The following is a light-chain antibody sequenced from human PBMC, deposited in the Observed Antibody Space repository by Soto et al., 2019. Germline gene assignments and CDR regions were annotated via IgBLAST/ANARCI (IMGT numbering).Light chain of an antibody. CDR2: AAS. Sequence: DIQMTQSPSSLSASVGDRVTITCRASQTISSYLNWYQQKPGKAPKLLIYAASTLQSGVPSRFSGSGSRAEFTLNISSLQPEDFATYYCQQSFTTPHTFGQGTKLEIK. V-gene: IGKV1-39*01. CDR1: QTISSY. CDR3: QQSFTTPHT. J-gene: IGKJ2*01.